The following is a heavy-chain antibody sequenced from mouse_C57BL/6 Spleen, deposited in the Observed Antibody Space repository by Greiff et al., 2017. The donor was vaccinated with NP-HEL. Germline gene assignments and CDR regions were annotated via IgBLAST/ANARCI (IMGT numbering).Heavy chain of an antibody. CDR1: GYTFTDYY. D-gene: IGHD2-1*01. CDR2: IYPGSGNT. Sequence: VQLQQSGAELVRPGASVKLSCKASGYTFTDYYINWVKQRPGQGLEWIARIYPGSGNTYYNEKFKGKATLTADKSSSTAYMQLSSLTSEDSAVYFCARGGIYYGNFYAMDYWGQGTSVTVSS. V-gene: IGHV1-76*01. CDR3: ARGGIYYGNFYAMDY. J-gene: IGHJ4*01.